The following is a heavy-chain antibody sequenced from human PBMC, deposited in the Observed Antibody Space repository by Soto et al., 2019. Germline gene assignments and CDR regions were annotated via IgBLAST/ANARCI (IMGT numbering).Heavy chain of an antibody. Sequence: QVQLVQSGAEVKKPGSSVKVSCKASGGTFSRYAISWVRQAPGQGLEWMGGIIPIFGTANYAQKFQGRVTITADESTSTAYMELSSLRFEDTAVYYCAGVFTDEKSKYYFDYWGQGTLVTVSS. J-gene: IGHJ4*02. CDR2: IIPIFGTA. V-gene: IGHV1-69*01. D-gene: IGHD2-8*02. CDR3: AGVFTDEKSKYYFDY. CDR1: GGTFSRYA.